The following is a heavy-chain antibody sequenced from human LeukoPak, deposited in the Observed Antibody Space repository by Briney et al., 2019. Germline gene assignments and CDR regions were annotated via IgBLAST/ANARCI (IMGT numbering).Heavy chain of an antibody. D-gene: IGHD3-9*01. J-gene: IGHJ4*02. CDR2: INHSGST. V-gene: IGHV4-34*01. Sequence: PSETLSLTCAVYGGSFSGYYWSWIRQPPGKGLEWIGEINHSGSTNYNPSLKSRVTISLDTSKNQFSLKLSSVTVADTAVYYCARGELRYFDWLLSGGYYFDYWGQGTLVTVSS. CDR1: GGSFSGYY. CDR3: ARGELRYFDWLLSGGYYFDY.